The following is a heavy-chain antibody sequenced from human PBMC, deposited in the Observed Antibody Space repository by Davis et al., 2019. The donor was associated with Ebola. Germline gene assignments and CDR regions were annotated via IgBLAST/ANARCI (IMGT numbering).Heavy chain of an antibody. CDR1: GFTFSSYG. V-gene: IGHV3-33*01. Sequence: GESLKISCAASGFTFSSYGMHWVRQAPGKGLEWVAVIWYDGSNKYYADSVKGRFTISRDNSKNTLYLQMNSLRAEDTAVYYCARELGVLEWSRRFYYYYGMDVWGQGTTVTVSS. J-gene: IGHJ6*02. CDR2: IWYDGSNK. CDR3: ARELGVLEWSRRFYYYYGMDV. D-gene: IGHD3-3*01.